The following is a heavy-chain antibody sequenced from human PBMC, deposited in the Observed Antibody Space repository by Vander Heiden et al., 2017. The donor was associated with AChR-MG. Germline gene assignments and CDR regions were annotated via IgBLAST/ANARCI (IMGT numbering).Heavy chain of an antibody. V-gene: IGHV3-30-3*01. CDR1: GFTFSGYA. D-gene: IGHD6-19*01. Sequence: QVQLVESGGGVVQPGRSLRPSCAASGFTFSGYAMHWVRQAPGKGLEWVAVISYDGSNKYYADSVKGRFTISRDNSKNTLYLQMNSLRAEDTAVYYCARGRRGDSSGWYFDYWGQGTLVTVSS. CDR3: ARGRRGDSSGWYFDY. CDR2: ISYDGSNK. J-gene: IGHJ4*02.